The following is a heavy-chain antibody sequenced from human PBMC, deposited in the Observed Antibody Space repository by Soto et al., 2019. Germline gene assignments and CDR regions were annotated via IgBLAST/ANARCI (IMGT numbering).Heavy chain of an antibody. D-gene: IGHD1-1*01. J-gene: IGHJ3*01. V-gene: IGHV3-53*01. CDR3: ASWHEREHAYDV. CDR1: GLTVSGTKY. CDR2: LYDVYGS. Sequence: GGSLRLSCAAFGLTVSGTKYVAWVRQAPGKGLEWVSALYDVYGSFYADSVKGRFTTSSDNSKSTVYLQMNDLRPDDTAVYYCASWHEREHAYDVWGQGTAVTVSS.